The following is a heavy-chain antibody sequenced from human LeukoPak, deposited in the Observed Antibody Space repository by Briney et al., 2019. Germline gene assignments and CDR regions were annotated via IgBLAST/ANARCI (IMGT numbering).Heavy chain of an antibody. D-gene: IGHD1-1*01. CDR1: GGSISSSSYY. J-gene: IGHJ4*02. V-gene: IGHV4-39*07. CDR2: NYYSGST. CDR3: ARDRGTWNDDGFDY. Sequence: SETLSLTCTVSGGSISSSSYYWGWIRQPPGKGLEWIGSNYYSGSTYYNPSLKSRVTMSVDTSKNQFSLKLSSVTAADTAVYYCARDRGTWNDDGFDYWGQGTLVNVSS.